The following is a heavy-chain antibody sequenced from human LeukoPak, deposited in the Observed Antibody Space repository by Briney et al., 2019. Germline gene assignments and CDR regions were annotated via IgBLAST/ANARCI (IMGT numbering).Heavy chain of an antibody. CDR1: GFTFSSYW. CDR3: ARDLRYSSSWYAGDYFDY. V-gene: IGHV3-7*01. J-gene: IGHJ4*02. Sequence: GGSLRLSCAASGFTFSSYWMSWVRQAPGKGLEWVANIKQDGSEKYYVDSVKGRFTIPRDNAKNSLYLQMNSLRAEDTAVYYCARDLRYSSSWYAGDYFDYWGQGTLVTVSS. D-gene: IGHD6-13*01. CDR2: IKQDGSEK.